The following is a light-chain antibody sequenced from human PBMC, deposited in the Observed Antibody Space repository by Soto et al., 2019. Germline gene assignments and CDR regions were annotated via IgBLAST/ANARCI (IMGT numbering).Light chain of an antibody. Sequence: QSVLTQPPSASGTPGQRVTISCSGSSSNIGSNYVYWYQQFPGTAPKLLIYRNNQGPSGVPDRFSGSKSGTSASLAISGLRSEDEADYYCAAWDDSLSGVVFGGGTKVTVL. CDR1: SSNIGSNY. CDR2: RNN. J-gene: IGLJ2*01. CDR3: AAWDDSLSGVV. V-gene: IGLV1-47*01.